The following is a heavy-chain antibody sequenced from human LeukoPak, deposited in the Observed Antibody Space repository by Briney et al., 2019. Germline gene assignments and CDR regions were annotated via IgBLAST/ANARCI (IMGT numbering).Heavy chain of an antibody. D-gene: IGHD5-12*01. Sequence: SVKVSCKASGGTFSSYAISWVRQAPGQGLEWMGGIIPIFGTANYAQKFQGRVTITADKSTSTAYMELNSLRSEDTAVYYCARVWGEYSGYDFHYYYMDVWGKGTTVTVSS. CDR2: IIPIFGTA. CDR1: GGTFSSYA. J-gene: IGHJ6*03. V-gene: IGHV1-69*06. CDR3: ARVWGEYSGYDFHYYYMDV.